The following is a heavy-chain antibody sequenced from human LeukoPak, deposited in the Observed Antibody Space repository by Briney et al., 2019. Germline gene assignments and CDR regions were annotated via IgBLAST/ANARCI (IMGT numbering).Heavy chain of an antibody. Sequence: SETLSLTCTVSGGSISSGSYYWSWIRQPAGKGLEWIGRIYTSGSTNYNPSLKSRVTISVDTSKNQFSLKLSSVTAADTAVYYCARDYYYDSSGYDAFDIWGQGTMVTVSS. CDR3: ARDYYYDSSGYDAFDI. V-gene: IGHV4-61*02. D-gene: IGHD3-22*01. CDR1: GGSISSGSYY. CDR2: IYTSGST. J-gene: IGHJ3*02.